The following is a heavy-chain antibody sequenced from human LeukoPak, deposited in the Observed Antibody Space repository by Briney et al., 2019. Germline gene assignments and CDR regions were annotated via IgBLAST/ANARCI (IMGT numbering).Heavy chain of an antibody. Sequence: LSGRSLRLSCAASGFTFSSYAMHWVRQAPGKGLEWVAVISYDGSNKYYADSVKGRFTISRDNSKNTLYLQMNSLRAEDTAVYYCAREKKTEWTTGAFDMWGQGTMVIVSS. D-gene: IGHD3-3*01. CDR3: AREKKTEWTTGAFDM. V-gene: IGHV3-30-3*01. J-gene: IGHJ3*02. CDR2: ISYDGSNK. CDR1: GFTFSSYA.